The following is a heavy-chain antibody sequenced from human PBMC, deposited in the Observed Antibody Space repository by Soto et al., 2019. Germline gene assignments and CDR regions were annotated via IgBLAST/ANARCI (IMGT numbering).Heavy chain of an antibody. Sequence: EVQLVESGGGLVQPGGSLRLSCAASGFTFSNFAMHWVRQAPGKGLEYVSAISTNGGSTHYANSVKGGFTISRDNSKSPLYLQMGSLRGEDWAVYDCARGQMWAHFYYWGQGTLVTVSS. J-gene: IGHJ4*02. CDR3: ARGQMWAHFYY. CDR1: GFTFSNFA. V-gene: IGHV3-64*01. CDR2: ISTNGGST. D-gene: IGHD1-26*01.